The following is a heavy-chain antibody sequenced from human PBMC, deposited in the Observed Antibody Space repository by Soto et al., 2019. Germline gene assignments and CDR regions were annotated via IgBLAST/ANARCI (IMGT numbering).Heavy chain of an antibody. CDR2: IIPIFGTA. Sequence: QVQLVQSGAEVKKPGSSVKVSCKASGGTFSSYAISWVRQAPGQGLEWMGGIIPIFGTANYAQKFQGRVTITADESTSTAYMELSSLRSEDTAVYYCAREERIVEMDTIYYFDYWGQGTLVTVSS. CDR1: GGTFSSYA. V-gene: IGHV1-69*01. CDR3: AREERIVEMDTIYYFDY. J-gene: IGHJ4*02. D-gene: IGHD5-18*01.